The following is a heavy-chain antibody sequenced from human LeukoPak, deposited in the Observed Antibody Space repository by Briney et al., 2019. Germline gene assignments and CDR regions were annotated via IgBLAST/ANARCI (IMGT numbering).Heavy chain of an antibody. CDR2: IYYSGST. D-gene: IGHD5-18*01. J-gene: IGHJ6*03. Sequence: SETLSLTCIVSGGSISSYYWSWIRQPPGKGLEWIGYIYYSGSTNYNPSLKSRVTISLDTSKNQFSLKLSSVTAADTAVYYCARRYRQRIQLWPMYYYYYMDVWGKGTTVTISS. V-gene: IGHV4-59*12. CDR1: GGSISSYY. CDR3: ARRYRQRIQLWPMYYYYYMDV.